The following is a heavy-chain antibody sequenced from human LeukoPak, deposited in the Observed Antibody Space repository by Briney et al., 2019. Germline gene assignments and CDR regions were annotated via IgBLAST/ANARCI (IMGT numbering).Heavy chain of an antibody. Sequence: SETLSLTCTDTSGAPGSDFWSWIRQSPGKRLEWIGYIYSSGYTDYNPSLKSRVTISVATFTNQFSLRLRSVTAADTALYYCARHHGSWTDWYFDLWGRGTLVIVSP. V-gene: IGHV4-59*08. J-gene: IGHJ2*01. CDR3: ARHHGSWTDWYFDL. CDR1: SGAPGSDF. D-gene: IGHD6-13*01. CDR2: IYSSGYT.